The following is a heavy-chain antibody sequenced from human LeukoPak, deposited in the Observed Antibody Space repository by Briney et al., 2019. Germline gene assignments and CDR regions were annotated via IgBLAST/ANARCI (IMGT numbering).Heavy chain of an antibody. V-gene: IGHV4-61*02. J-gene: IGHJ6*03. CDR1: SGSISSSKYY. D-gene: IGHD2-15*01. CDR2: ISTIGIT. Sequence: SETLSLTCTVSSGSISSSKYYWSWIRQPAGKGLEWIGRISTIGITNYNPSRNSRVTISIDTSKNQFSLKLSSVTAADTAVYYCARDGCGGSCFHYYYYYMDVWGKGTTVTISS. CDR3: ARDGCGGSCFHYYYYYMDV.